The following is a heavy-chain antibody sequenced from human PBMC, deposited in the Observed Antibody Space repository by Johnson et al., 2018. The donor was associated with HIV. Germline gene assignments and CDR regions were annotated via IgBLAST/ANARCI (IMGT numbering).Heavy chain of an antibody. V-gene: IGHV3-30*03. CDR2: ISYDGSNK. D-gene: IGHD6-19*01. J-gene: IGHJ3*02. CDR1: GFTFSSYG. CDR3: ARDKAVGYSSGWHAFDI. Sequence: QVQLVESGGGEVRPGGSLRLSCVASGFTFSSYGMHWVRQAPGKGLEWVAVISYDGSNKYYADSVKGRFTISRDNSKNTLYLQMNSLRAEDTAVYYCARDKAVGYSSGWHAFDIWGQGTMVTVSS.